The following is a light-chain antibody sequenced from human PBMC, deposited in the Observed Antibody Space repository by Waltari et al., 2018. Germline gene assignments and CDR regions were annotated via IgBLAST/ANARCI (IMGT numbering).Light chain of an antibody. CDR2: VNSDGSH. CDR1: RGHSSHI. J-gene: IGLJ3*02. CDR3: QTGGHGTWV. Sequence: SVKPTCTLSRGHSSHIIAWHQQQPEKGPRYLMKVNSDGSHRKGDEIPDRFSGSSSGAERYLTISSLQSEDEADYYCQTGGHGTWVFGGGTKLTVL. V-gene: IGLV4-69*01.